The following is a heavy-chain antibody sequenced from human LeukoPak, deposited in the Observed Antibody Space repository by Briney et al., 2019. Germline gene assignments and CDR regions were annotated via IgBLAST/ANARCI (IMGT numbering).Heavy chain of an antibody. Sequence: SETLSLTCAVYGGSFSGYYWSWIRQPPGKGLEWIGEINHSGSTNYNPSLKSRVTISVDTSKNQFSLRLTSVTAADTAVYYCARGHDTFDIWGQGTMVTVS. CDR1: GGSFSGYY. J-gene: IGHJ3*02. CDR3: ARGHDTFDI. CDR2: INHSGST. V-gene: IGHV4-34*01.